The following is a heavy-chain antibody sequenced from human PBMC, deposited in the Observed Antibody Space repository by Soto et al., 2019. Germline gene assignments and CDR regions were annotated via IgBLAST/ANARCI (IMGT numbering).Heavy chain of an antibody. V-gene: IGHV3-74*01. J-gene: IGHJ4*02. D-gene: IGHD1-26*01. Sequence: GGSLRLSCAASGFTFSSYWMHWVRQAPGKGLVWVSRINSDGSSTSYADSVKGRFTISRDNAKNTLYLQMNSLRAEDTAVYYCARGGFGGSYLKYWGQGTLVTVSS. CDR3: ARGGFGGSYLKY. CDR1: GFTFSSYW. CDR2: INSDGSST.